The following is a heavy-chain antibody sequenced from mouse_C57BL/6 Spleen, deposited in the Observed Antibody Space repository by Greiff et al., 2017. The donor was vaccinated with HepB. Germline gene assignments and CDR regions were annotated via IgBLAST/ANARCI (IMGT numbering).Heavy chain of an antibody. J-gene: IGHJ3*01. V-gene: IGHV1-66*01. CDR1: GYSFTSYY. Sequence: QVQLQQSGPELVKPGASVKISCKASGYSFTSYYIHWVKQRPGQGLEWIGWIYPGSGNTKYNEKFKGKATLTADTSSSTAYMQLSSLTSEDSAVYYCARSDGAWFAYWGQGTLVTVSA. CDR3: ARSDGAWFAY. D-gene: IGHD1-1*02. CDR2: IYPGSGNT.